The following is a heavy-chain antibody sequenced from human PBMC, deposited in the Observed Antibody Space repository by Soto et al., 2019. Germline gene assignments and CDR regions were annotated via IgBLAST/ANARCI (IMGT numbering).Heavy chain of an antibody. CDR1: GGIFSSYT. J-gene: IGHJ3*02. CDR3: ALYCSGGSCYRSDAFDI. Sequence: QVQLVQSGAEVKKPGSSVKVSCKASGGIFSSYTISWVRQAPGQGLEWMGRIIPILGIANYAQKFQGRVTITADKSTSTAYMELSSLRSEDTAVYYCALYCSGGSCYRSDAFDIWGQGTMVTVSS. D-gene: IGHD2-15*01. V-gene: IGHV1-69*02. CDR2: IIPILGIA.